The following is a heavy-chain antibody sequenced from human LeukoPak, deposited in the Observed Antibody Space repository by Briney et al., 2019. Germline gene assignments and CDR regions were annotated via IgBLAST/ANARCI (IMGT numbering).Heavy chain of an antibody. CDR3: VKHSAPVIAAARFDY. D-gene: IGHD2-2*01. V-gene: IGHV3-23*01. CDR1: GFTFSSYA. J-gene: IGHJ4*02. Sequence: GGSLRLSCAASGFTFSSYAMSWVRQAPGKGLEWVSVISGSGTNTYYADSVKGRFTISRDNSKNTLYLQMNSLRAEDTALYYCVKHSAPVIAAARFDYWGQGNLVTVSS. CDR2: ISGSGTNT.